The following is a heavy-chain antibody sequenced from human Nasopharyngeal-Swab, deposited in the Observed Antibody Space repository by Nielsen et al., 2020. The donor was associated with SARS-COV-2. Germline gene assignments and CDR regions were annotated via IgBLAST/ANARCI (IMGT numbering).Heavy chain of an antibody. J-gene: IGHJ6*02. Sequence: GGSLRLSCAASGFTFSNYSMNWVRQAPGKGLEWVSSISSSTSYIYCADSVKGRFTISRDNAKNSLYLQMNSLRAVDTAVYYCARDGFGESPYYYYYGMDVWGQGTTVTVSS. CDR3: ARDGFGESPYYYYYGMDV. CDR2: ISSSTSYI. D-gene: IGHD3-10*01. CDR1: GFTFSNYS. V-gene: IGHV3-21*01.